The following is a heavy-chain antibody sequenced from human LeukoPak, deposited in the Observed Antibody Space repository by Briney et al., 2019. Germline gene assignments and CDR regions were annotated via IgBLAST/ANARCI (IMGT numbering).Heavy chain of an antibody. J-gene: IGHJ4*01. D-gene: IGHD5-24*01. CDR2: ISSSSTI. CDR1: GFTFSSYS. V-gene: IGHV3-21*05. CDR3: AKLLRDVTIYDF. Sequence: GGSLRLSCAASGFTFSSYSMNWVRQAPGKGLEWVSYISSSSTIYYADSVKGRFTISRDNTKNSLFLQMNSLRAEDAAFYYCAKLLRDVTIYDFWGHGTLVTVSS.